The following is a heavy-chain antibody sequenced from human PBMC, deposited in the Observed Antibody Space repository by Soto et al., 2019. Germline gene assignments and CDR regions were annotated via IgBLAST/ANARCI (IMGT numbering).Heavy chain of an antibody. Sequence: GAPVKVSSKASGGTKSSYSLSWVRQAPGQGLEWMGRIIPILGIANYAQKFQGRVTITADKSTSTAYMELSSLRSEDTAVYYCARAYYYGSGSSPRRYYYYYMDFWGKGTTVTVSS. CDR3: ARAYYYGSGSSPRRYYYYYMDF. D-gene: IGHD3-10*01. CDR1: GGTKSSYS. CDR2: IIPILGIA. V-gene: IGHV1-69*04. J-gene: IGHJ6*03.